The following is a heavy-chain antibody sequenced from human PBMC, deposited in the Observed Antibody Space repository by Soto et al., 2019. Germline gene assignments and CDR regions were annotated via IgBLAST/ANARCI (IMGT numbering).Heavy chain of an antibody. J-gene: IGHJ5*02. Sequence: GASLKISCKGSAYSFTNYWIGWVRQMPGKDLEWLGIVDPADSDTKSIPSFQGQVTISADKYINTAYLKWNSLKASDTAMYYCARNSDPDSDYNWFKPWGQGTLVTVSS. D-gene: IGHD2-21*01. CDR3: ARNSDPDSDYNWFKP. CDR2: VDPADSDT. V-gene: IGHV5-51*01. CDR1: AYSFTNYW.